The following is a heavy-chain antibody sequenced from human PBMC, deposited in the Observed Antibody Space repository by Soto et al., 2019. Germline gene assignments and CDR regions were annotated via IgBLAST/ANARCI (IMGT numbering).Heavy chain of an antibody. CDR1: GYTFTSYD. D-gene: IGHD6-19*01. CDR3: AREIAVAGFDY. Sequence: QVQLVQSGAEVKKPGASVKVSCKASGYTFTSYDINWVRQATGQGLEWMGWMNPNSGNTASTQKFQGRVTMTRNTSISTAYMELRSLKSEDTAVYYWAREIAVAGFDYWGQGTLVPVSS. CDR2: MNPNSGNT. V-gene: IGHV1-8*01. J-gene: IGHJ4*02.